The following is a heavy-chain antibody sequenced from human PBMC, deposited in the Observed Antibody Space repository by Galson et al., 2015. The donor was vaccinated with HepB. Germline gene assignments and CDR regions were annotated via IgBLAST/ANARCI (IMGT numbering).Heavy chain of an antibody. V-gene: IGHV3-33*01. D-gene: IGHD1-7*01. J-gene: IGHJ6*02. CDR2: IWYNGSNK. Sequence: SQRLSCAASGFTFSSSGMHWVRQAPGKGLEWVAIIWYNGSNKYYADSVKGRFTISRDNSENTLYLQMNSLRAEDTAVYYCATTTQFYYHYGMDVWGQGTTVTVSS. CDR1: GFTFSSSG. CDR3: ATTTQFYYHYGMDV.